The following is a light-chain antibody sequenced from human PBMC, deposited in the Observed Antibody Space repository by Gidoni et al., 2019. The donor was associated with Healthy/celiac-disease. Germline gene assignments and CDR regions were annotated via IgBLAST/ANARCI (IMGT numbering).Light chain of an antibody. CDR1: SLRSYY. V-gene: IGLV3-19*01. Sequence: SSELTQDPAVSVALGQTVRITFQGDSLRSYYASWYQQKPGQAPVLVIYGKNNRPSWIPDRFSGSSSGNTASLTITGAQAEDEADYYCNSRDSSGNHPFGGGTKLTVL. CDR3: NSRDSSGNHP. CDR2: GKN. J-gene: IGLJ2*01.